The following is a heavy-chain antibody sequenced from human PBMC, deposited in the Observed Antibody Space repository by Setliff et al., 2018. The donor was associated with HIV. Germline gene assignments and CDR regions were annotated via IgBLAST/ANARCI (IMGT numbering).Heavy chain of an antibody. CDR2: IYTSGST. D-gene: IGHD1-1*01. Sequence: TSETLSLTCTVSGGSISSYYWSWIRQPAGKGLEWIGRIYTSGSTNYNPSLKSRVTMSVDTYKNQFSLKLSSVTAADTAVYYCVRDTTPGIGQAANWFDPWGQGTLVTVSS. CDR3: VRDTTPGIGQAANWFDP. V-gene: IGHV4-4*07. CDR1: GGSISSYY. J-gene: IGHJ5*02.